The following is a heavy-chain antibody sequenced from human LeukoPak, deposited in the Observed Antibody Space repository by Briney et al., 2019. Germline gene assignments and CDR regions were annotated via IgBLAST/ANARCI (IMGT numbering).Heavy chain of an antibody. CDR1: GFTFSTCA. J-gene: IGHJ6*02. CDR3: AKVRTYFYHGLDV. V-gene: IGHV3-23*01. Sequence: GGSLRLSCAASGFTFSTCAMSWVRQAPGKGLEWVSGISGTTRGTYYADSVKGRFTISRDNSKNTLFLQVNSLRAEDTAVYYCAKVRTYFYHGLDVWGQGTTVTVSS. D-gene: IGHD1-14*01. CDR2: ISGTTRGT.